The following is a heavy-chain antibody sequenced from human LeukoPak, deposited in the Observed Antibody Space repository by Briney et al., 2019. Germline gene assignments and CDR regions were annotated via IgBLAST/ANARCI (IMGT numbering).Heavy chain of an antibody. CDR3: ARHSTLTSGGNFDY. Sequence: KASETLSLTCSVSGGSISRSSYYWGWIRQPPGKGLEWIGSLYNIESTYYNPSLQSRVTISVDTSKNQFSLKLSSVTAADTAVYYCARHSTLTSGGNFDYWGQGALVTVSS. D-gene: IGHD3-16*01. J-gene: IGHJ4*02. CDR1: GGSISRSSYY. V-gene: IGHV4-39*01. CDR2: LYNIEST.